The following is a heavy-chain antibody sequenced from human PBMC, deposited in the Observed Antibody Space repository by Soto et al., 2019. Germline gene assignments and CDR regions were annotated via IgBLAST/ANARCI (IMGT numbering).Heavy chain of an antibody. CDR2: ISYDGSNK. D-gene: IGHD6-19*01. CDR3: AKDQFRIAVAGPLDY. J-gene: IGHJ4*02. CDR1: GFTFSSYG. Sequence: QVQLVESGGGVVQPGRSLRLSCAASGFTFSSYGMHWVRQAPGKGLEWVAIISYDGSNKYYADSVKGRFTISRDNSKNTLNLQMNSLRAEDTAVDYCAKDQFRIAVAGPLDYWGQGTPVTVSS. V-gene: IGHV3-30*18.